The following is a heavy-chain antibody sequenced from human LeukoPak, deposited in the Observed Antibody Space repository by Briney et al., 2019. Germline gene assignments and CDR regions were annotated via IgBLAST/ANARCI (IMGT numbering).Heavy chain of an antibody. V-gene: IGHV3-21*01. CDR2: ISSSSSYI. CDR1: GFTFSSYS. CDR3: ARLSARGINYYFDY. D-gene: IGHD3-16*01. J-gene: IGHJ4*02. Sequence: GGSLRLSCAASGFTFSSYSMNWVRQAPGKGLEWVSSISSSSSYIYYADSVKGRFTISRDNAKDSLYLQMNSLRAEDTVVYYCARLSARGINYYFDYWGQGTLVTVSS.